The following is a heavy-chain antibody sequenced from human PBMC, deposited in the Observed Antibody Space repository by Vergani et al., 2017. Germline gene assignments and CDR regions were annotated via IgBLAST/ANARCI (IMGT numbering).Heavy chain of an antibody. CDR1: GGSISSSSYY. Sequence: QLQLQESGPGLVKPSETLSLTCTVSGGSISSSSYYWGWIRQPPGKGLEWIGSIYYSGSTYYNPSLKSRVTISVDTSKNQFSLKLSSVTAADTAVYYCAKGGRGVVVTAIPDYWGQGTLVTVSS. CDR3: AKGGRGVVVTAIPDY. CDR2: IYYSGST. D-gene: IGHD2-21*02. J-gene: IGHJ4*02. V-gene: IGHV4-39*07.